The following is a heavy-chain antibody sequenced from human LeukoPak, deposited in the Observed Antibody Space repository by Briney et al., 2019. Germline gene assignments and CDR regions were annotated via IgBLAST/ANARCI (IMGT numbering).Heavy chain of an antibody. V-gene: IGHV1-2*02. CDR1: GSTFSDYY. CDR2: INPKSGAT. J-gene: IGHJ4*02. D-gene: IGHD1-1*01. Sequence: ASVKVSCKASGSTFSDYYLHWVRQAPGQGLEWMGSINPKSGATTYAQKFQGRVTMTRDTSIITAYLELSRLTSDDTAVYYCQQLTRGYSGQGTLVTVSS. CDR3: QQLTRGY.